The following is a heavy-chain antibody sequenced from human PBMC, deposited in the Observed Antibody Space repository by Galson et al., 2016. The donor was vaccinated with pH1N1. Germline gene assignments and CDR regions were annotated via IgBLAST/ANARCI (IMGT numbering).Heavy chain of an antibody. J-gene: IGHJ3*01. CDR1: GYSFTTYW. Sequence: QSGAEVKKAGESLKISCKASGYSFTTYWIGWVRQVPGKGLEWMGNIYPGDSDTTYSPSFQGQATFSVDRSITTAFLHWNSLEASDTAIYYCAKREGSLRPGAFDFWGQGTLVSVSS. CDR2: IYPGDSDT. D-gene: IGHD1-26*01. V-gene: IGHV5-51*01. CDR3: AKREGSLRPGAFDF.